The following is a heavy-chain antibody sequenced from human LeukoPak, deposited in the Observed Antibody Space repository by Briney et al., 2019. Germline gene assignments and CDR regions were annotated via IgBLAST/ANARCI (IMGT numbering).Heavy chain of an antibody. J-gene: IGHJ4*02. CDR3: ARLTWSQPVV. D-gene: IGHD2-21*01. Sequence: ASETLSLTCTVSGGSISSGSYYWSWIRQPAGKGLEWIGRIYTSGSTNYNPSLKSRVTISVDTSKNQFSLKLSSVTAADTAVYYCARLTWSQPVVWGQGTLVTVSS. CDR1: GGSISSGSYY. CDR2: IYTSGST. V-gene: IGHV4-61*02.